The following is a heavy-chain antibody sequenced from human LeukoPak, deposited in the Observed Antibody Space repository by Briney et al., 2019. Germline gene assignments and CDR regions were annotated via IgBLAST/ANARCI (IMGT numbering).Heavy chain of an antibody. CDR1: DFSVISNY. J-gene: IGHJ3*02. CDR2: VYSGGST. D-gene: IGHD1-26*01. CDR3: ASSGNYYGAFDI. Sequence: PGGSLRLSCVGVDFSVISNYMNWGRQAPGEGLGWVSVVYSGGSTYYADSVKGRFTISRDKSKNTLYLQMNSLRAEDTAVYHCASSGNYYGAFDIWGQGTMVTVSS. V-gene: IGHV3-53*01.